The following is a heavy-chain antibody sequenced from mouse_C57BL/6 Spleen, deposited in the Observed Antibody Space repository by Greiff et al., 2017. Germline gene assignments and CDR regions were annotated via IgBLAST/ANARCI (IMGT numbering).Heavy chain of an antibody. CDR1: GYTFTSYT. Sequence: QVQLKQSGAELARPGASVKMSCKASGYTFTSYTMHWVKQRPGQGLEWIGYINPSSGYTKYNQKFKDKATLTADKSSSTAYMQLSSLTSEDSAVYYCARGGTVVADYYAMDYWGQGTSVTVSS. J-gene: IGHJ4*01. D-gene: IGHD1-1*01. V-gene: IGHV1-4*01. CDR2: INPSSGYT. CDR3: ARGGTVVADYYAMDY.